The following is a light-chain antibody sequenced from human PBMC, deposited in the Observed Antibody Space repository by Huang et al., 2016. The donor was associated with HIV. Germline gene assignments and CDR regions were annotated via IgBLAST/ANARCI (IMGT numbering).Light chain of an antibody. CDR2: GAS. Sequence: EIVVTQSPVTLSASPGETVTLSCRASQRIGNLAWYQQKPGQAPRLLIYGASTRVIGIPDRFSGSGSGTEFTLTISSLQSEDFAVYFCQQYNSWPPWTFGQGTKVDIK. CDR1: QRIGN. V-gene: IGKV3-15*01. J-gene: IGKJ1*01. CDR3: QQYNSWPPWT.